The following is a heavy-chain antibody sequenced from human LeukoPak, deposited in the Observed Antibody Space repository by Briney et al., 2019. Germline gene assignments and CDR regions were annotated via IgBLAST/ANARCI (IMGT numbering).Heavy chain of an antibody. V-gene: IGHV4-39*07. CDR2: IYYSGST. D-gene: IGHD6-19*01. CDR3: ARRYSGRTFDY. Sequence: PSETLSLTCTVSGGSISSSSYYWGWIRQPPGKGLEWIGSIYYSGSTYYNPSLKSRVTISVDTSKNQFSLKLSSVTAADTAVYYCARRYSGRTFDYWGQGTLVTVSS. J-gene: IGHJ4*02. CDR1: GGSISSSSYY.